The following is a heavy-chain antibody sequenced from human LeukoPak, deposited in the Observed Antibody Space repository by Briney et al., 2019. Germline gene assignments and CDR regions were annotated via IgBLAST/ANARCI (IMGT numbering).Heavy chain of an antibody. V-gene: IGHV3-30*03. J-gene: IGHJ6*02. CDR1: GFTFSSYG. Sequence: GRSLRLSCAASGFTFSSYGMHWVRQAPGKGLECVAVISYDGSNKYYADSVKGRFTISRDNAKNSLYLQMNSLRDEDTAVYYCARDLGSGSNYRYYYGMDVWGQGTTVTVSS. D-gene: IGHD1-26*01. CDR3: ARDLGSGSNYRYYYGMDV. CDR2: ISYDGSNK.